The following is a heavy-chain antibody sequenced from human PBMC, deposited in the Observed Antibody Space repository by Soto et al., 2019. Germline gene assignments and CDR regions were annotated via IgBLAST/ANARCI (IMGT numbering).Heavy chain of an antibody. Sequence: PGGSLRLSCAASGFTFSGYGMHWVRQAPGKGLEWVAVIWYDGSNKYYIDSVKDRFTISRDNSKNTRYRQMNSLRAEDTAVYYCARGMPVSGFDYWGQGTRVTVSS. CDR1: GFTFSGYG. J-gene: IGHJ4*02. CDR3: ARGMPVSGFDY. V-gene: IGHV3-33*01. CDR2: IWYDGSNK. D-gene: IGHD6-19*01.